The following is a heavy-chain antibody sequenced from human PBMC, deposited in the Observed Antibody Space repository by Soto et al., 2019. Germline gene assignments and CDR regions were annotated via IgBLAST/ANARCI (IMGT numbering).Heavy chain of an antibody. CDR3: AGEGGGAARSYFYYYYYMDV. Sequence: QVQLVQSGAEVKKPGASVKVSCKASGYTFTSYYMHWVRQAPGQGLEWMGIINPSGGSTSYAQKVLGQVTMNRDTSTRTGFMEVRSLRSEDTALYYCAGEGGGAARSYFYYYYYMDVWGKGTTVTVS. D-gene: IGHD6-6*01. CDR2: INPSGGST. CDR1: GYTFTSYY. V-gene: IGHV1-46*01. J-gene: IGHJ6*03.